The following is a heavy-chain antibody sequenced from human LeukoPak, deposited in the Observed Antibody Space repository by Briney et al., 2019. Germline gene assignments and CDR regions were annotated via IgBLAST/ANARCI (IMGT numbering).Heavy chain of an antibody. D-gene: IGHD3-3*01. CDR3: ARDAIENYDFWSGSYYYFDY. J-gene: IGHJ4*02. Sequence: ASVKVSCKASGYTFTGYYMHWVRQAPGQGLEWMGIINPSGGSTSYAQSFQGRVTMTRDTSTSTVYMELSSLRSEDTAVYYCARDAIENYDFWSGSYYYFDYWGQGTLVTVSS. CDR1: GYTFTGYY. V-gene: IGHV1-46*01. CDR2: INPSGGST.